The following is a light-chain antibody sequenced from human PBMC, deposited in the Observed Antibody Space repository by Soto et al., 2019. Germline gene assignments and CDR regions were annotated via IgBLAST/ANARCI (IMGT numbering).Light chain of an antibody. J-gene: IGLJ3*02. CDR2: DNN. V-gene: IGLV1-51*01. CDR1: SSNIGNNY. Sequence: QAVVTQPPSVSAAPGQKVTISCSGSSSNIGNNYVSWYQQLPGTAPKLLIYDNNKRPSGIPDRFSGSKSGTSATLGITGLQTGDEADYYCGTWDSSVSVWVFGGGTKLTVL. CDR3: GTWDSSVSVWV.